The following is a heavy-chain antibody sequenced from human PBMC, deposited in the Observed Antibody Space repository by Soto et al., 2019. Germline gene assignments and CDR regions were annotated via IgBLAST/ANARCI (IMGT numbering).Heavy chain of an antibody. D-gene: IGHD3-16*01. V-gene: IGHV3-15*07. J-gene: IGHJ6*02. CDR1: GFTFSNAW. Sequence: EVQLVESGGGLVKPGGSLRLSCAASGFTFSNAWMNWVRQAPGKGLEWVGRIKSKTDGGTTDYAAPVKGRCTISRDDSNNTLYLQMNSLKTEDTAVYYCTTGGGYLGGMDVWGQGTTVTVSS. CDR3: TTGGGYLGGMDV. CDR2: IKSKTDGGTT.